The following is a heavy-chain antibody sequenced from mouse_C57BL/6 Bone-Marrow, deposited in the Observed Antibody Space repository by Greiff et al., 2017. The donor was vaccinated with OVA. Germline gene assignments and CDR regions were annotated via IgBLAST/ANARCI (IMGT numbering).Heavy chain of an antibody. Sequence: QVQLQQSGAELVKPGASVKISCKASGYAFSSYWMNWVKQRPGKGLEWIGQIYPGDGDTNYNGKFKGKATLTADKSSSTAYMQLSSLTSEDSAVYFCARNYYGSSYDYFDYGGQGTTLTVSS. CDR1: GYAFSSYW. CDR2: IYPGDGDT. CDR3: ARNYYGSSYDYFDY. J-gene: IGHJ2*01. V-gene: IGHV1-80*01. D-gene: IGHD1-1*01.